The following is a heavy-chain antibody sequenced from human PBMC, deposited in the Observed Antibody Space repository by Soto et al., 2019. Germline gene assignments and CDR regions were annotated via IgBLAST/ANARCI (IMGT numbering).Heavy chain of an antibody. V-gene: IGHV1-69*13. J-gene: IGHJ5*02. CDR3: AREPDRDSSGYSNWFDP. CDR2: IIPIFGTA. D-gene: IGHD3-22*01. Sequence: SVKVSCKASEGTFSSYAISWVRQAPGQGLEWMGGIIPIFGTANYAQKIQGRVTITADESTSTAYMELSSLRTEDTAVYYCAREPDRDSSGYSNWFDPWGQGTLVTVSS. CDR1: EGTFSSYA.